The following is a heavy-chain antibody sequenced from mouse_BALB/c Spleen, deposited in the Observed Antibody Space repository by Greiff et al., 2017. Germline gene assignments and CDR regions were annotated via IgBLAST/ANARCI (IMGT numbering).Heavy chain of an antibody. CDR2: INPGSGGT. V-gene: IGHV1-54*03. J-gene: IGHJ1*01. CDR1: GYAFTNYL. Sequence: QVQLKESGAELVRPGTSVKVSCKASGYAFTNYLIEWVKQRPGQGLEWIGVINPGSGGTNYNEKFKGKATLTADKSSSTAYMQLSSLTSDDSAVYFCARQVIIGYYEYFDVWGAGTTVTVSS. D-gene: IGHD2-3*01. CDR3: ARQVIIGYYEYFDV.